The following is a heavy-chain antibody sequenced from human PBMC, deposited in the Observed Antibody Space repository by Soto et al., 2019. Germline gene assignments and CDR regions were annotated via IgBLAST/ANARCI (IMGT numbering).Heavy chain of an antibody. V-gene: IGHV3-30*04. D-gene: IGHD1-1*01. CDR1: GFTFNTYS. CDR3: ARGDWNDVSYYSYGLDV. Sequence: EQLVESGGGVVQPGRSLRLSCAASGFTFNTYSMHWVRQAPGKGLEWVALISYDGRNKYYADSVKGRVTISRDNSKKTQDLQMNSVRFEDTGVYYCARGDWNDVSYYSYGLDVWGQGTTVTVSS. CDR2: ISYDGRNK. J-gene: IGHJ6*02.